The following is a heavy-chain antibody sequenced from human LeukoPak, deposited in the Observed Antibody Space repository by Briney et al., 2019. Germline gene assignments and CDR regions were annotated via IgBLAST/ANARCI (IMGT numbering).Heavy chain of an antibody. V-gene: IGHV4-34*01. CDR1: GGSFSGYY. J-gene: IGHJ4*02. CDR2: INHSGST. D-gene: IGHD3-10*01. Sequence: SETLSLTCAVYGGSFSGYYWSWIRQPPGKGLEWIGEINHSGSTNYNPSLKSRVTISVDTSKNQFSLKLSSVTAADTAVYYCARHRYYYGSGSHYRYFDYWGQGTLVTVSS. CDR3: ARHRYYYGSGSHYRYFDY.